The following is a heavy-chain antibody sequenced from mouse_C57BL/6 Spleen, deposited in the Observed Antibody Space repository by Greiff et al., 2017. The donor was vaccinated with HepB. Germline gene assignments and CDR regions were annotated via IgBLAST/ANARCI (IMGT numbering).Heavy chain of an antibody. D-gene: IGHD1-1*01. V-gene: IGHV1-69*01. Sequence: VQLQQPGAELVMPGASVKLSCKASGYTFTSYWMHWVKQRPGQGLEWIGEIDPSDSYTNSNQKFKGKSTLTVDKSSSTAYMQLSSLTSEDSAVYYCARSSHDAMDYWGQGTSVTVSS. CDR2: IDPSDSYT. J-gene: IGHJ4*01. CDR3: ARSSHDAMDY. CDR1: GYTFTSYW.